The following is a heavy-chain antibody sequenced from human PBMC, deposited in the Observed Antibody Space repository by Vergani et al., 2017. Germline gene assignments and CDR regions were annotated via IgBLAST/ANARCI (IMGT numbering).Heavy chain of an antibody. D-gene: IGHD1-14*01. CDR2: TWYDGNNK. CDR3: ARDLRLLYNRFDP. V-gene: IGHV3-33*01. Sequence: QVQLVESGGGVVQPGRSLRLSCAASGVTFNQYGMHWVRQAPGKGLEWVAVTWYDGNNKQYADSVKGRFNMSRDNSKSTMYLQMNSLRDEDTGVYYCARDLRLLYNRFDPWGQGTLVTVSS. J-gene: IGHJ5*02. CDR1: GVTFNQYG.